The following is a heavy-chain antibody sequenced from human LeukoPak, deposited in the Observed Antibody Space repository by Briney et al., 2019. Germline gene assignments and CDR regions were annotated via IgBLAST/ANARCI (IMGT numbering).Heavy chain of an antibody. Sequence: RASVKVSCKASGGTFSSYAISWVRQAPGQGLEWMGGIIPIFGTANYAQKFQGRVTITADESTSTAYMELSSLRSEDTAVYYCARDSHHYGSGSHDAFDIWGQGTMVTVSS. V-gene: IGHV1-69*01. J-gene: IGHJ3*02. CDR1: GGTFSSYA. CDR2: IIPIFGTA. CDR3: ARDSHHYGSGSHDAFDI. D-gene: IGHD3-10*01.